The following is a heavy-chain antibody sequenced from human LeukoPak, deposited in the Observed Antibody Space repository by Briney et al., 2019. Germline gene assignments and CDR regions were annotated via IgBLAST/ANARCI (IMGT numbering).Heavy chain of an antibody. J-gene: IGHJ4*02. Sequence: ASVKVSCKASGYTFTSYGISWVRQAPGQGLEWMGWISAYNGNTNYAQKLQGRVTMTTDTSTSTAYMELRSLRSDDTAVYYCARDSSYYGSGSPFDYWGQGTLVTASS. D-gene: IGHD3-10*01. CDR1: GYTFTSYG. CDR2: ISAYNGNT. V-gene: IGHV1-18*01. CDR3: ARDSSYYGSGSPFDY.